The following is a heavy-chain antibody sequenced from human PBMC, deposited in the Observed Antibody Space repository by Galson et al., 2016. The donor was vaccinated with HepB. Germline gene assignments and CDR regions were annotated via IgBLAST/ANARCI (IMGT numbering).Heavy chain of an antibody. CDR3: ARYYGGNSGWFDP. CDR2: MSPNSGNT. D-gene: IGHD4-23*01. J-gene: IGHJ5*02. Sequence: SVKVSCKASGYTFTNYDINWVRQATGQGLEWLGWMSPNSGNTGYAQNFQGRVTLTRDTSISTAYMELSSLRSDDPAVYYCARYYGGNSGWFDPWGQGTLGTVSS. V-gene: IGHV1-8*01. CDR1: GYTFTNYD.